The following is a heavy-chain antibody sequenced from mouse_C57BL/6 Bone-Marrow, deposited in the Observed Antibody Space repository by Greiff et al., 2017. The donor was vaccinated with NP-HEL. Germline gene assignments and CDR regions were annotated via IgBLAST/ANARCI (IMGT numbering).Heavy chain of an antibody. CDR2: IYPGDGDT. D-gene: IGHD2-1*01. J-gene: IGHJ1*03. Sequence: QVQLQQSGAELVKPGASVKISCKASGYAFSSYWMNWVKQRPGKGLEWIGQIYPGDGDTNYNGKFKGKATLTADKSSSTAYMQLSSLTFEDSAVYFCARRGNYVGYFDVWGTGTTVTVSS. V-gene: IGHV1-80*01. CDR3: ARRGNYVGYFDV. CDR1: GYAFSSYW.